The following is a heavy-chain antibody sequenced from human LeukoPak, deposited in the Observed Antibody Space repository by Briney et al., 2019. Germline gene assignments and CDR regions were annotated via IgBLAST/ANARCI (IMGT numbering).Heavy chain of an antibody. D-gene: IGHD5-12*01. Sequence: ASVKVSFKASGYTFTGYYMHWVRQAPGQGLERMGRINPNSGGTNYAQKFQGRVTITRDTSISTDYMELSRPRSDDTAVYYCASDVDIVATNGGTDYYYMDVWGKGTTVTVSS. J-gene: IGHJ6*03. CDR2: INPNSGGT. CDR3: ASDVDIVATNGGTDYYYMDV. V-gene: IGHV1-2*06. CDR1: GYTFTGYY.